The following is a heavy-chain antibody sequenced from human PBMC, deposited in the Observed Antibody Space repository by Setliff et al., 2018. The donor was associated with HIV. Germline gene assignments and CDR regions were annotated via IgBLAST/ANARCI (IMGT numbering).Heavy chain of an antibody. Sequence: PSETLSLTCTVSGGPISTDHNWGWFRQPPGKGLEWIAGIHEKGHTYYNPSLKGRVTILMDTSNKQFSVRLRSVTAADTATYYCARHRQWHLLPDHWGQGVWVTVS. D-gene: IGHD6-19*01. V-gene: IGHV4-39*01. J-gene: IGHJ4*02. CDR3: ARHRQWHLLPDH. CDR1: GGPISTDHN. CDR2: IHEKGHT.